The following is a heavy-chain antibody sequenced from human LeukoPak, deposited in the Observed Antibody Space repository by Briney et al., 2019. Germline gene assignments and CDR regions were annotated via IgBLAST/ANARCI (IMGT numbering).Heavy chain of an antibody. J-gene: IGHJ2*01. CDR2: IWYDGSNK. CDR3: ARDLRTVIGWYFDL. D-gene: IGHD4-17*01. V-gene: IGHV3-33*08. Sequence: GGSLRLSCAASGFTFSSYGMHWVRQAPGKGLEWVAVIWYDGSNKYYADSVKGRFTISRDNAKNSLYLQMNSLRAEDTAVYYCARDLRTVIGWYFDLWGRGTLVTVSS. CDR1: GFTFSSYG.